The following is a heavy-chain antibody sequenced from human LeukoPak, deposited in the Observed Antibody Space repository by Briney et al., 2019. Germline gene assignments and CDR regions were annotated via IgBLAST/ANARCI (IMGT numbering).Heavy chain of an antibody. J-gene: IGHJ5*02. Sequence: GGSLRLSCAASGFTFSSYSMNWVRQAPGKGLEWVSSISSSSSYIYYADSVKGRFTISRDNAKNSLYLQMNGLRAEDTAVYYCARARVAGVIGTWGQGTLVTVSS. CDR3: ARARVAGVIGT. V-gene: IGHV3-21*01. D-gene: IGHD6-19*01. CDR2: ISSSSSYI. CDR1: GFTFSSYS.